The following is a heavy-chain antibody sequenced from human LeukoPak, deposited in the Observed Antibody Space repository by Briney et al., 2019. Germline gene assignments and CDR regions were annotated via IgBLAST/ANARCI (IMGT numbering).Heavy chain of an antibody. CDR2: IYRGGNT. Sequence: GGSLRPSCAASGFTVSSNYMSWVRQAPGKGLEWVSVIYRGGNTYYADSVKGRFTISRDNSRNTLYLQMNSLKSEDTAVYYCTTDRGSVWGQGTLVTVSS. J-gene: IGHJ4*02. CDR1: GFTVSSNY. V-gene: IGHV3-53*01. CDR3: TTDRGSV.